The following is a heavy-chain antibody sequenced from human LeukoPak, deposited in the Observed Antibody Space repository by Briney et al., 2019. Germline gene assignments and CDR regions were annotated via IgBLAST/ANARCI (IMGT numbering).Heavy chain of an antibody. J-gene: IGHJ4*02. CDR3: ARHYYDSTGYYYFDY. CDR2: MYYSGKT. CDR1: GDAITGSTYY. V-gene: IGHV4-39*02. Sequence: KASETLPLTCTVSGDAITGSTYYWGWIRLPPGKGLEWIGSMYYSGKTYYNPSLKSRVTISADTSKNLFSLKLSSVTAADTAVYYCARHYYDSTGYYYFDYWGQGTLVTVSS. D-gene: IGHD3-22*01.